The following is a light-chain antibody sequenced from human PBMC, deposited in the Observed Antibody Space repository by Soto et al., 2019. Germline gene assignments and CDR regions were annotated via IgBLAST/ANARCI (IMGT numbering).Light chain of an antibody. CDR2: SHN. V-gene: IGLV1-44*01. J-gene: IGLJ1*01. CDR1: SSNIGTNT. CDR3: AAWDDSLHDYV. Sequence: QSVLTQPPSASGTPGQRVTISCSGSSSNIGTNTVNWYQQLPGTAPQLLIYSHNQRPSGVPDRFSGSQSGTSASLAISGLQSDDEADYYCAAWDDSLHDYVFGTGTKVTVL.